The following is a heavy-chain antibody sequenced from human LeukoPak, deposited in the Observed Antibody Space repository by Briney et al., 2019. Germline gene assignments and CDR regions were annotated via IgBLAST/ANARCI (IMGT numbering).Heavy chain of an antibody. V-gene: IGHV3-48*01. Sequence: GGSLRLSCAASGFTFSSYAMNWVRQAPGTGLEWVSYISPSSTLIYYADSVKGRFTISRDNAKNSLYLQMNSLRAEDTAVYYCARDPSYYYDSSGYSSFDYWGQGTLVTVSS. J-gene: IGHJ4*02. CDR2: ISPSSTLI. CDR1: GFTFSSYA. D-gene: IGHD3-22*01. CDR3: ARDPSYYYDSSGYSSFDY.